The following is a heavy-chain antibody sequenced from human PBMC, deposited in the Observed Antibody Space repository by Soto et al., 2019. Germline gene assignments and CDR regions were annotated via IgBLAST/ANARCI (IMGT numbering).Heavy chain of an antibody. CDR2: INPSDGNR. J-gene: IGHJ4*02. V-gene: IGHV1-18*01. D-gene: IGHD6-19*01. CDR1: GYSFSFYG. CDR3: ATAVGGWPPDS. Sequence: ASVKVSCKASGYSFSFYGINWVRQAPGQGLGWMGWINPSDGNRNFAQKFEDRVTMTTATSTNTVFLELRSLKSDDTAIYYCATAVGGWPPDSWGQGTQLTVSS.